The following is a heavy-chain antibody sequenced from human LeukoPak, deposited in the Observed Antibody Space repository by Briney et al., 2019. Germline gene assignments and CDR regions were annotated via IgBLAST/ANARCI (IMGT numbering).Heavy chain of an antibody. J-gene: IGHJ4*02. CDR3: TGGSYDVLTGRSTLGEY. D-gene: IGHD3-9*01. Sequence: SETLSLTCTISGGSITGSSYYWGWIRQSPGKGLEWIGNIYYSGSTYYNSSLKSRVTISIDTSKNHFSLRLTSVTASDTAVYFCTGGSYDVLTGRSTLGEYWGQGTLVAVSS. CDR2: IYYSGST. V-gene: IGHV4-39*02. CDR1: GGSITGSSYY.